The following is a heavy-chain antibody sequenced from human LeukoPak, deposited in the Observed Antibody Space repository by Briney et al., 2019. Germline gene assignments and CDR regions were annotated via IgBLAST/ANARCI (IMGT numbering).Heavy chain of an antibody. V-gene: IGHV4-30-2*01. J-gene: IGHJ4*02. Sequence: PSQTLSLTCAVSGGSISSGGYSWSWIRQPPGKGLEWIGYIYHSGSTYYNPSLKSRVTISVDRSKNQFSLKLSSVTAADTAVYYCARAMVATGSDYWGQGTLVTVSS. CDR2: IYHSGST. CDR3: ARAMVATGSDY. D-gene: IGHD5-12*01. CDR1: GGSISSGGYS.